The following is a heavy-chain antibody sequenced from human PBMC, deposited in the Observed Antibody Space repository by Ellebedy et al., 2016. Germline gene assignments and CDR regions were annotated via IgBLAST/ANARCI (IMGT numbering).Heavy chain of an antibody. D-gene: IGHD1-26*01. Sequence: SETLSLTCTVSGGSISSYYWSWIRQPPGKGLEWIGSIYYSGSTYYNPSLKSRVTISVDTSKNQFSLKLSSVTAADTAVYYCASRYSGSFRYYYYGMDVWGQGTTVTVSS. J-gene: IGHJ6*02. CDR1: GGSISSYY. V-gene: IGHV4-59*05. CDR2: IYYSGST. CDR3: ASRYSGSFRYYYYGMDV.